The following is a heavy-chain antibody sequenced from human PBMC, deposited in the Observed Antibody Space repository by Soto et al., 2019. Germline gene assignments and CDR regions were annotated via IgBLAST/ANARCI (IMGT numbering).Heavy chain of an antibody. D-gene: IGHD3-22*01. CDR2: INPNNGAT. CDR3: APHYPDSSGYFDH. V-gene: IGHV1-2*02. J-gene: IGHJ4*02. Sequence: GASVKFSCKASGYTFTSYGISWVRQAPGQGLEYMGWINPNNGATNYAQNFQGRVTMTWDTSISTAYMEVRRLRSDDTAVYYCAPHYPDSSGYFDHWGQGTLVTVSS. CDR1: GYTFTSYG.